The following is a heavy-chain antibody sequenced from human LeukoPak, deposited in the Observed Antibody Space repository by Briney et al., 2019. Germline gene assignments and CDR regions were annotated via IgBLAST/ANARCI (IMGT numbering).Heavy chain of an antibody. Sequence: SETLSLTCTVSGGSISSSSYYWGWIRQPPRKGLEWIGSIYYSGSTYYNPSLKSRVTISVDTSKDQFSLKLSSVTAADTAVYYCARDGGDGYNLDYYFDYWGQGTLVTVSS. V-gene: IGHV4-39*07. CDR1: GGSISSSSYY. CDR3: ARDGGDGYNLDYYFDY. J-gene: IGHJ4*02. CDR2: IYYSGST. D-gene: IGHD5-24*01.